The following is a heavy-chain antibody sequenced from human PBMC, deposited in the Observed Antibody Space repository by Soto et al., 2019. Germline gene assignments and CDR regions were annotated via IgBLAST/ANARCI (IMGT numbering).Heavy chain of an antibody. CDR1: GGSLSSYY. CDR2: IYYSGST. D-gene: IGHD6-19*01. V-gene: IGHV4-59*01. J-gene: IGHJ4*02. CDR3: ARRGYSSGWYSYYFDY. Sequence: LSLTCTVSGGSLSSYYWSWIRQPPGKGLEWIGYIYYSGSTNYNPSLKSRVTISVDTSKNQFSLKLSSVTAADTAVYYCARRGYSSGWYSYYFDYWGQGTLVTVSS.